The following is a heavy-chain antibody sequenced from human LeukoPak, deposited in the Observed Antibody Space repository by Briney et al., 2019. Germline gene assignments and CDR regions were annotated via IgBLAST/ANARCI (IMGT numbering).Heavy chain of an antibody. CDR1: RFTFRSYA. CDR3: AKAAVGAAAASFFDS. CDR2: ISNDGSLK. J-gene: IGHJ4*02. D-gene: IGHD6-13*01. Sequence: PGGSLRLSCEASRFTFRSYAMHWVRQAPGKGLEWVAVISNDGSLKYYADSVKGRFTISRDNFKNTLHLQMNSLRADDTAVYYCAKAAVGAAAASFFDSWGQGTLVTVSS. V-gene: IGHV3-30*18.